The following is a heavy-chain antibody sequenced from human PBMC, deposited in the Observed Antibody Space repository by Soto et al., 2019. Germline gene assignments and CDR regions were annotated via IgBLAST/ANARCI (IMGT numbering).Heavy chain of an antibody. V-gene: IGHV1-18*01. CDR1: GYIFVNYG. CDR2: ISPYSGKT. CDR3: AMVDNYVTPTQQDV. D-gene: IGHD3-16*01. J-gene: IGHJ6*02. Sequence: QVQLVQSGDEVRKPGSSVKVSCKAYGYIFVNYGIAWVRQAPGQGLQWMRWISPYSGKTHYASKVQGRLPMTLDTSTSTAYMDLGSLTSDDTAVYYCAMVDNYVTPTQQDVWGQGTTVTVSS.